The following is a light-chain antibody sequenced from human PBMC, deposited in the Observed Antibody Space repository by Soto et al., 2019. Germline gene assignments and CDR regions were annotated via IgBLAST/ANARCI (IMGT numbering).Light chain of an antibody. Sequence: EIVLTQSPATLSLSPGERATLSCRASQSVSSYLAWYQQKPGQAPRLLIYDASNRATGIPARFSGSGSGTDFTLTIGSLEPEDFAVYYCQHRSNWPRFTFGQGTKLEIK. J-gene: IGKJ2*01. CDR2: DAS. CDR3: QHRSNWPRFT. V-gene: IGKV3-11*01. CDR1: QSVSSY.